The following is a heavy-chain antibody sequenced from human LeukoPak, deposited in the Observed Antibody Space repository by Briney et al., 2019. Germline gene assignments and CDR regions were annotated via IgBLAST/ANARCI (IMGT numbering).Heavy chain of an antibody. V-gene: IGHV3-7*01. CDR3: ARDLAGARDK. Sequence: GGSLRLSCAASEFTFSNYWMSWVRQAPGKGLEWVANIKQDGSEKYSVDSVKGRFSISRDNAKNTLYLQMNSLRVEDTAIYYCARDLAGARDKWGQGTLVTVSS. CDR2: IKQDGSEK. D-gene: IGHD2-15*01. CDR1: EFTFSNYW. J-gene: IGHJ4*02.